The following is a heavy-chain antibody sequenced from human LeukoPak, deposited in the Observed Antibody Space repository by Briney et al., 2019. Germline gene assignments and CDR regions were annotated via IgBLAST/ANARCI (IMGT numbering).Heavy chain of an antibody. V-gene: IGHV3-48*01. D-gene: IGHD3-10*01. J-gene: IGHJ4*02. CDR2: ISSSSSTI. Sequence: PGVSLRLSCAASGFTFSSYSMNWVRQAPGKGLEWVSYISSSSSTIYYADSVKVRFTISRDNAKNSLYLQMNSLRAEDTAVYYCATELLWFGELFRDFDYWGQGTLVTVSS. CDR1: GFTFSSYS. CDR3: ATELLWFGELFRDFDY.